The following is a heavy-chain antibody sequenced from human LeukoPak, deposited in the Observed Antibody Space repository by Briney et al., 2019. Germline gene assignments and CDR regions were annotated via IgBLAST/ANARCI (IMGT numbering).Heavy chain of an antibody. J-gene: IGHJ4*02. CDR3: AKDGGLWVSAHWGDS. V-gene: IGHV3-21*04. CDR1: GFTFSSYS. CDR2: ISSSSSYI. D-gene: IGHD7-27*01. Sequence: GGSLRLSCAASGFTFSSYSMNWVRQAPGKGLEWVSSISSSSSYIYYADSVKGRFTVSRDDSKNTLYLQMNSLRAEDTAVYYCAKDGGLWVSAHWGDSWGRGTLVTVSS.